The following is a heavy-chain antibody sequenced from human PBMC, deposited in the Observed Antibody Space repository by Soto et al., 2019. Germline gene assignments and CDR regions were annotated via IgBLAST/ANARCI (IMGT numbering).Heavy chain of an antibody. CDR2: IYYSGST. Sequence: QVQLQESGPGLVKPSETLSLTCTVSGGSISSYYWSWIRQPPGKGLEWIGYIYYSGSTNYNPSLKSLVTISVDTSENQFPLKLSPVTAADTAVYYCARRYGYSFDYWGQGTLVTVSS. D-gene: IGHD1-1*01. CDR1: GGSISSYY. V-gene: IGHV4-59*08. CDR3: ARRYGYSFDY. J-gene: IGHJ4*02.